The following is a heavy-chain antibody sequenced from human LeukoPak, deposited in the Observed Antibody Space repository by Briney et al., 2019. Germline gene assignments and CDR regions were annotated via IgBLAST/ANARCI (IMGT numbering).Heavy chain of an antibody. CDR1: GFPFRNYA. V-gene: IGHV3-64D*06. CDR2: ISSNRGST. CDR3: VKALGYCSGGSCLAFDI. Sequence: PGGSLRLYCSALGFPFRNYAMHWVRQAPGKGLEYVSAISSNRGSTYYADSVKGRFTISRDNSKNTLYLQMSSLRAEDTAVYYCVKALGYCSGGSCLAFDIWGQGTMVTVSS. J-gene: IGHJ3*02. D-gene: IGHD2-15*01.